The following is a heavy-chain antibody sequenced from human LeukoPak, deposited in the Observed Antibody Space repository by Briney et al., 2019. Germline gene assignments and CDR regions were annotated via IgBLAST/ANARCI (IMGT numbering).Heavy chain of an antibody. V-gene: IGHV3-73*01. CDR3: TRHLIDY. Sequence: GGSLRLSCAASGFSFSDAALHWVRQASGKGLEWVGRIRSRTSDYATAYAASVKGRFTISRDDSKNTAYLQMNSLRTEDTAVYFCTRHLIDYWGQETLVTVSS. CDR1: GFSFSDAA. J-gene: IGHJ4*02. CDR2: IRSRTSDYAT.